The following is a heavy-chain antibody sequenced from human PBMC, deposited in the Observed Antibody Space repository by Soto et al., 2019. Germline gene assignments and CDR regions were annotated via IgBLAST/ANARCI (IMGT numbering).Heavy chain of an antibody. D-gene: IGHD6-13*01. CDR3: ARDPPIAAAGSSYYYYGMDV. CDR2: ISAYNGNT. V-gene: IGHV1-18*01. J-gene: IGHJ6*02. CDR1: GYTFTSYG. Sequence: ASVKVSCKASGYTFTSYGISWVRQAPGQGLECMGWISAYNGNTNYAQKLQGRVTMTTDTSTSTAYMELRSLRSDDTAVYYCARDPPIAAAGSSYYYYGMDVWGQGTTVTVSS.